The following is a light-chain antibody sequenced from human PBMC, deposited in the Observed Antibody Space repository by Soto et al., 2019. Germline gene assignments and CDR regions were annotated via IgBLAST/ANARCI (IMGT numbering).Light chain of an antibody. V-gene: IGKV3-15*01. Sequence: EIVMTQSPATLSVSPGERATLSCRASQSVSTNLAWYQQKPCQAPRLLIYAASVRATGIPARFSGSGSGTEFTLTIRSLQSEDFAVYYCQQYDEPPPNPSFGGGTKVEIK. CDR3: QQYDEPPPNPS. J-gene: IGKJ4*01. CDR2: AAS. CDR1: QSVSTN.